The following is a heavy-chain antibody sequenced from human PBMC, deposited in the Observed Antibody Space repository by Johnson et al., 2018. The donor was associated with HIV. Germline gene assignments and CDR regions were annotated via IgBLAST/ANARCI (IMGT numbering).Heavy chain of an antibody. Sequence: QEQLVESGGGVVQPGRSLRLSCAASGFTFSSYAMHWVRQAPGKGLEWVAVISYDGSNKYYAASVKGRFPISRDNSKNTLYLQMNSLSAEDTAVYYCAKAGQMVAATSAFDIWGQGTMVTVSS. J-gene: IGHJ3*02. D-gene: IGHD2-15*01. CDR2: ISYDGSNK. V-gene: IGHV3-30*04. CDR1: GFTFSSYA. CDR3: AKAGQMVAATSAFDI.